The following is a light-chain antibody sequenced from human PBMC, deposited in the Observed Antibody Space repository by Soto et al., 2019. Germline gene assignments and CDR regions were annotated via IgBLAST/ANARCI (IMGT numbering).Light chain of an antibody. CDR1: SSDVGGYNY. V-gene: IGLV2-14*01. J-gene: IGLJ1*01. Sequence: QSVLTQPASVSGSPGQSITISCTGTSSDVGGYNYVPWYQQHPGKAPKLMIYEVSNRPSGVSNRFSGSKSGNTASLTISGLQAEDEADYYCSSYTSSSTLEGVFGTGTKVTVL. CDR3: SSYTSSSTLEGV. CDR2: EVS.